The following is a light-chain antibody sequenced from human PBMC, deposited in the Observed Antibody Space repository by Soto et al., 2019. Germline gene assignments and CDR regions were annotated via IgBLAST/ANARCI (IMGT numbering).Light chain of an antibody. CDR1: SSDVGGYNY. Sequence: QSALTQPASVSGSPGQSITISCTGTSSDVGGYNYVSWYQHHPGKAPKVMIFEVSNRPSGVSIRFSGSKSGNTASLTISGLQAEDEAGYYCISYTSSSTLYVFGTGTKVTVL. J-gene: IGLJ1*01. CDR2: EVS. V-gene: IGLV2-14*01. CDR3: ISYTSSSTLYV.